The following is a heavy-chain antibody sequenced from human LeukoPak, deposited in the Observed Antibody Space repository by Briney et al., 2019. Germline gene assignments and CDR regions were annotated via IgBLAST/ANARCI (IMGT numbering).Heavy chain of an antibody. CDR3: ARVHSGYDCGY. J-gene: IGHJ4*02. CDR1: GYTFTGYY. CDR2: INPSDGST. Sequence: ASVKVSCKASGYTFTGYYMHWVRQAPGQGLEWMGIINPSDGSTSYTQRFQGRVTVTRDTSTSTVYMELSSLRSEDTAVYYCARVHSGYDCGYWGQGTLVTVSS. D-gene: IGHD5-12*01. V-gene: IGHV1-46*01.